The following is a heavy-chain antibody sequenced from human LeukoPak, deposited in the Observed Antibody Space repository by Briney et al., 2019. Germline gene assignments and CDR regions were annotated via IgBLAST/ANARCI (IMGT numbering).Heavy chain of an antibody. CDR1: GGSISSGGYY. Sequence: SETLSLTCTVSGGSISSGGYYWSWIRQHPGKGLERIGYIYYSGSTYYNPSLKSRVTISVDTSKNQFSLKLSSVTAADTAVYYCARRAVVVASSNWFDPWGQGTLVTVSS. CDR2: IYYSGST. V-gene: IGHV4-31*03. J-gene: IGHJ5*02. CDR3: ARRAVVVASSNWFDP. D-gene: IGHD2-15*01.